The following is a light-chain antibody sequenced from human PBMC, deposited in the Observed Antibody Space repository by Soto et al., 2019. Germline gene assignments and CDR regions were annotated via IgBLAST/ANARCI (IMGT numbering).Light chain of an antibody. V-gene: IGKV3-20*01. Sequence: EIVLTQSPGTVSLSPGERATLSCRASQSVGSRWLAWYQQKPGQAPRVLIYGGSNRATGIPDRFSGSGSGTDFTLTIRSLETDEFAVYCCQQYYCSRTFGEGIKVEMK. CDR3: QQYYCSRT. CDR1: QSVGSRW. J-gene: IGKJ1*01. CDR2: GGS.